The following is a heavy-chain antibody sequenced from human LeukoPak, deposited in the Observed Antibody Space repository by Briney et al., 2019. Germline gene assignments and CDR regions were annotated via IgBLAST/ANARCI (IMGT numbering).Heavy chain of an antibody. D-gene: IGHD3-16*02. CDR2: ISYDGSNK. CDR3: ARGDRPMITFGGVIVPPYFDY. V-gene: IGHV3-30*04. J-gene: IGHJ4*02. CDR1: GFTFSSYA. Sequence: GRSLRLSCAASGFTFSSYAMHWVRQAPGKGLEWVAVISYDGSNKYYADSVKGRFTISRDNSKNTLYLQMNSLRAEDTAVYYCARGDRPMITFGGVIVPPYFDYWGQGTLVTVSS.